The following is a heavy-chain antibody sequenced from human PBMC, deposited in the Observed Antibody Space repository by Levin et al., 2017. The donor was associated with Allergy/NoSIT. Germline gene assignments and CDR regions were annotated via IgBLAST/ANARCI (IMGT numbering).Heavy chain of an antibody. Sequence: MSSETLSLTCTVSGGSLSSGDYYWSWIRQSPGKGLEWIGYIHHSEITYYNSSLKSRVAISLDMSKNQFSLRLSSVAAADTAVYYCARVVTGTTGFFDFWGQGTLVTVSS. J-gene: IGHJ4*02. D-gene: IGHD1-20*01. CDR2: IHHSEIT. CDR3: ARVVTGTTGFFDF. CDR1: GGSLSSGDYY. V-gene: IGHV4-30-4*01.